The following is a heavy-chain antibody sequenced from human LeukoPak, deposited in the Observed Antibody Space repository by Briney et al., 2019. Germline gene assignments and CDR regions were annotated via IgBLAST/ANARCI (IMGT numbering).Heavy chain of an antibody. V-gene: IGHV3-66*01. CDR2: IYSGGST. Sequence: GGSLRLSCAASGFTVSSNYMSWVRQAPGKGLEWVSVIYSGGSTYYADYVKGRFTISRDNSKNTLHLQMNSLRAEDTAVYYCARDDYYDSSGYPKNYYYYGMDVWGQGTTVTVSS. D-gene: IGHD3-22*01. J-gene: IGHJ6*02. CDR1: GFTVSSNY. CDR3: ARDDYYDSSGYPKNYYYYGMDV.